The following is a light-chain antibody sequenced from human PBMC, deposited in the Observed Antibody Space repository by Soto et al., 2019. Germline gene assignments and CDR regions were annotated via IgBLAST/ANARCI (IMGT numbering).Light chain of an antibody. CDR2: GAS. J-gene: IGKJ1*01. V-gene: IGKV3-20*01. Sequence: PGERATLSCRASQSVSSSYLAWYQQKPGQAPRLLIYGASSRATGIPDRFSGSGSGTDFTLTISRLEPEDFAMYYCQQDGSSPWTFGPGTKVEIK. CDR3: QQDGSSPWT. CDR1: QSVSSSY.